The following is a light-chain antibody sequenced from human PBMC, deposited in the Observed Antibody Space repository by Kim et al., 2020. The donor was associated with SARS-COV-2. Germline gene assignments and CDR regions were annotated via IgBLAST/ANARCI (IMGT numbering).Light chain of an antibody. V-gene: IGKV3-11*01. CDR2: DAS. CDR3: QQRSNWALYT. J-gene: IGKJ2*01. Sequence: LSPGERATLSCSASQSVRSYLAWYQQKPGQAPRLLIYDASNRATGIPARFSGSGSGTDFTLTINSLAPEDFAVYYCQQRSNWALYTFGQGTKLEI. CDR1: QSVRSY.